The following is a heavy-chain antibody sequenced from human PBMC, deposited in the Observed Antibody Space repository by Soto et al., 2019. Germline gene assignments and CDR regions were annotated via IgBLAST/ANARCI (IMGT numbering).Heavy chain of an antibody. J-gene: IGHJ4*02. CDR3: ARWGTTGGLDV. V-gene: IGHV3-30*19. CDR2: TSYDGSNK. CDR1: GFTFRSYV. D-gene: IGHD3-16*01. Sequence: QVQLVESGGGVVQPGASLRLSCVGSGFTFRSYVIHWVRQAPGKGLEWVALTSYDGSNKYYDDSVKGRFTISGDNSRNTVDLHMDSLRLEDTALYYCARWGTTGGLDVWGQGTLVSVSS.